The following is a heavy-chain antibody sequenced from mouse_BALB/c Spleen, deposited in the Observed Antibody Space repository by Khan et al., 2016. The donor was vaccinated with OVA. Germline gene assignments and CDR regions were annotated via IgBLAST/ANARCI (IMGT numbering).Heavy chain of an antibody. CDR2: ISSDGDYT. D-gene: IGHD2-1*01. V-gene: IGHV5-9-3*01. CDR1: GFTFSTYA. J-gene: IGHJ3*01. CDR3: ARSAYGNFAY. Sequence: EVQLLETGGGLVKPGGSLKLSCAASGFTFSTYAMSWVRQTPEKRLEWVATISSDGDYTYYPDNVTGRFTISRDNAKNILYLQLSSLRSEDTAMYYCARSAYGNFAYWVQVPLVTVSA.